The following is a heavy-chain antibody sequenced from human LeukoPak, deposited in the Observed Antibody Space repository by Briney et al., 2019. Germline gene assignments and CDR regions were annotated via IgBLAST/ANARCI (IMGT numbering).Heavy chain of an antibody. Sequence: ASLKVSSKASGYTLTGNDMHGVRQAPGQGLEWMGWINPNSGGTNYAQKFQGRVTMTRDTSISTAYMELSRPRSDDTAVYYCAVDTTVIGGYWGKGTLVTVSS. D-gene: IGHD4-17*01. CDR3: AVDTTVIGGY. CDR2: INPNSGGT. CDR1: GYTLTGND. J-gene: IGHJ4*02. V-gene: IGHV1-2*02.